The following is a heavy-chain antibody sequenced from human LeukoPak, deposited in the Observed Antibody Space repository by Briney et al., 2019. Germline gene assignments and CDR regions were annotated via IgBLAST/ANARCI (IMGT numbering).Heavy chain of an antibody. Sequence: SETLSLTCTVSGGSISSHYWSWIRQPPGKGLEWIGYIYYSGSTNYNPSLKSRVTISVDTSKNQFSLKLSSVTAADTAVYYCARASPTYYDFWSGYYTGNCYYYYMDVWGKGTTVIVSS. CDR3: ARASPTYYDFWSGYYTGNCYYYYMDV. J-gene: IGHJ6*03. D-gene: IGHD3-3*01. V-gene: IGHV4-59*11. CDR1: GGSISSHY. CDR2: IYYSGST.